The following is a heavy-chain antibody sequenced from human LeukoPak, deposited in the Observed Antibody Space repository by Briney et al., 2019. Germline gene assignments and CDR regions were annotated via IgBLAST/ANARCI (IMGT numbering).Heavy chain of an antibody. J-gene: IGHJ6*02. V-gene: IGHV4-34*01. Sequence: PSETLSLTCTVYGGSFSDFHWSWIRLPPGKGLEWIGEINHSGNTNYNPSLKSRVTISIDTSKNQFSLKLSSVTAADTAVYYCARGFRDYDILTGYPTYYYGMDVWGQGTTVTVSS. CDR2: INHSGNT. CDR1: GGSFSDFH. D-gene: IGHD3-9*01. CDR3: ARGFRDYDILTGYPTYYYGMDV.